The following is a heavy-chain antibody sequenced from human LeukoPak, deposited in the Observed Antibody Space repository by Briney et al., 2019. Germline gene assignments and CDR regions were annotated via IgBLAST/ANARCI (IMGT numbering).Heavy chain of an antibody. CDR2: ISGSGGST. Sequence: GGSLRLSCAASGFTFSSDGMSWVRQAPGKGLEWVSAISGSGGSTYYADSVKGRFTISRDNSKNTLYLQMNSLRAEDTAVYYCAKDPTDFDSSGQKYFDYWGQGSLVTVSS. CDR3: AKDPTDFDSSGQKYFDY. CDR1: GFTFSSDG. J-gene: IGHJ4*02. D-gene: IGHD3-22*01. V-gene: IGHV3-23*01.